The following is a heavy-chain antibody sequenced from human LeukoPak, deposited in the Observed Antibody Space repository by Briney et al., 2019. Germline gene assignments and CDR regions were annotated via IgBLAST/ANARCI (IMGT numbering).Heavy chain of an antibody. CDR2: ISSSSSFI. D-gene: IGHD6-13*01. CDR3: ARDAIAAAGFYYFDY. V-gene: IGHV3-21*01. Sequence: GGSLRLSCAASGFTFSSYSMNWVRQAPGKGLEWVSSISSSSSFIYYADSVKGRFTISRGNAKNSLYLQMNSLRAEDTAVYYCARDAIAAAGFYYFDYWGQGTLVTVSS. J-gene: IGHJ4*02. CDR1: GFTFSSYS.